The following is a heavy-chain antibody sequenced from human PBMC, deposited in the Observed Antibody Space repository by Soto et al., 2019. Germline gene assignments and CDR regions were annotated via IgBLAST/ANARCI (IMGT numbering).Heavy chain of an antibody. CDR1: GFTFSSYG. D-gene: IGHD3-3*01. J-gene: IGHJ6*02. CDR3: ARDTIFGVVSFYGMDV. Sequence: GGSLRLSCAASGFTFSSYGMHWVRQAPGKGLEWVAVIWYDGSNKYYADSVKGRFTISRDNSKNTLYLQMNSLRAEDTAVYYCARDTIFGVVSFYGMDVWGQGTTVTVSS. CDR2: IWYDGSNK. V-gene: IGHV3-33*01.